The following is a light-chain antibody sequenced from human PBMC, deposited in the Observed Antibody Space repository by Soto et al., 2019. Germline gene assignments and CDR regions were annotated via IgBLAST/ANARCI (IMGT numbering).Light chain of an antibody. Sequence: QSALTQPASVSGSPGQPITISCTGTSSDVGAYNYVSWYQQHPGKAPKVMIYDVTNRPSGVSNRFSGSKSGNTASLTISGLQAEDEADYYCSSYTISGTRVFGGGTKVTVL. J-gene: IGLJ2*01. CDR3: SSYTISGTRV. V-gene: IGLV2-14*01. CDR1: SSDVGAYNY. CDR2: DVT.